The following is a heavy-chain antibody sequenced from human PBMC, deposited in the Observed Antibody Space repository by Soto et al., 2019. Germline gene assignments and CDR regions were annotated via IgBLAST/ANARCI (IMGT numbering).Heavy chain of an antibody. Sequence: ASVKVSCKASGYTFTSYAMHWVRQAPGQRLEWMGWINAGNGNTKYSQKFQGRVTITRDTSASTAYMELSSLRSEDTAVYYCARGIAAAGSRWFDPWGQGTLVTVSS. CDR3: ARGIAAAGSRWFDP. CDR2: INAGNGNT. D-gene: IGHD6-13*01. CDR1: GYTFTSYA. J-gene: IGHJ5*02. V-gene: IGHV1-3*01.